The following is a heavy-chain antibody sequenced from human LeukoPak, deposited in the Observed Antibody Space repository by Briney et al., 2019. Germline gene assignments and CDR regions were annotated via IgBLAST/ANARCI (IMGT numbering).Heavy chain of an antibody. V-gene: IGHV3-7*01. CDR1: GFTFSNAW. CDR2: IKPDGSDK. J-gene: IGHJ4*02. CDR3: ARGGYSSSWYWVY. D-gene: IGHD6-13*01. Sequence: GGSLRLSCAASGFTFSNAWMTWVRHLPGKGLEWVANIKPDGSDKYYVDSVKGRFTISRDNAQNSLYLQMNSLRAEDTAVYYCARGGYSSSWYWVYWGQGTLVTVSS.